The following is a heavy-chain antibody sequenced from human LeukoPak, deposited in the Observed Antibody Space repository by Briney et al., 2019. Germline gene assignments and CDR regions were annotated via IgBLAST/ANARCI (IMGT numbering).Heavy chain of an antibody. J-gene: IGHJ4*02. D-gene: IGHD2-21*02. CDR3: ASAARGDNSGSSY. CDR1: GGSISNYY. Sequence: ETLSLTCTVSGGSISNYYWSWVRQAPGKGLEWMANIKHDGTDKFYVDSVKGRFTISRDNAKNSLYLQMSSLRDEDTAVYYCASAARGDNSGSSYWGQGTLVTVSS. V-gene: IGHV3-7*01. CDR2: IKHDGTDK.